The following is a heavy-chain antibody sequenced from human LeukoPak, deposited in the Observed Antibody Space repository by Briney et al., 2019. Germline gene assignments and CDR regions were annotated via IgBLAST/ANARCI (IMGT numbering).Heavy chain of an antibody. CDR2: LSASGGLT. J-gene: IGHJ4*02. D-gene: IGHD1-26*01. CDR1: GFTFDDYA. CDR3: AKGGSSYSEMDY. V-gene: IGHV3-23*01. Sequence: KAGGSLRLSCAASGFTFDDYAMHWVRQAPGKGLEWVSGLSASGGLTYYADSVKGRFTISRDNSKNTLYLQMNSLRADDTAVYYCAKGGSSYSEMDYWGQGTLVTVSS.